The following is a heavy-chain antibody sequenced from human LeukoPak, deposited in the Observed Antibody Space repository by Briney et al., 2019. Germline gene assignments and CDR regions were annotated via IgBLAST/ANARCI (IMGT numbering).Heavy chain of an antibody. Sequence: GGSLRLSCVASGFTFSSYSMNWVRQAPGKGLEWVSSISSSSSYIYYADSVKGRFTISRDNAKNSLYLQMNSLRAEDTAVYYCARDSRTTVTTFDFDYWGQGTLVTVSS. D-gene: IGHD4-17*01. V-gene: IGHV3-21*01. CDR1: GFTFSSYS. CDR2: ISSSSSYI. CDR3: ARDSRTTVTTFDFDY. J-gene: IGHJ4*02.